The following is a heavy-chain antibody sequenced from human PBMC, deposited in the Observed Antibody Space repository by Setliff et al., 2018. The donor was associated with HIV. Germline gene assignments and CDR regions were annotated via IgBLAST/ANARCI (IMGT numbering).Heavy chain of an antibody. V-gene: IGHV4-38-2*01. D-gene: IGHD4-17*01. CDR1: GYSISSGYY. Sequence: SETLSLTCAVSGYSISSGYYWGWIRQPPGKGLEWIGSIYHSGSTYYNPSLKSRVTISVDTSKNQFSLRLSSVTAADTAVYYCARGGYGGNFDAFDIWGQGTMVTVSS. CDR3: ARGGYGGNFDAFDI. J-gene: IGHJ3*02. CDR2: IYHSGST.